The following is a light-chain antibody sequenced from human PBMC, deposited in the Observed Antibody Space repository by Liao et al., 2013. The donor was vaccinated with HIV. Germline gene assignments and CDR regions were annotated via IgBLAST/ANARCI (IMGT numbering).Light chain of an antibody. CDR2: KDS. J-gene: IGLJ3*02. V-gene: IGLV3-25*03. CDR3: QSADSSGTCPV. Sequence: SFVLTQPPSVSVAPGQTARITCGGGNIGRNRVHWYQQKPGQAPVLVIYKDSERPSGIPERFSGSSSGTTVTLTISGVQAEDEADYYCQSADSSGTCPVFGGGTKLTVL. CDR1: NIGRNR.